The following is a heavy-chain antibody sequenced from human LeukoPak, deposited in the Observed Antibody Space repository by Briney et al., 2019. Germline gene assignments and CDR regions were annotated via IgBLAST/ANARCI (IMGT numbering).Heavy chain of an antibody. V-gene: IGHV3-74*01. D-gene: IGHD6-19*01. Sequence: GGSQRLSCVASEFTFSYYWMYWVRQAPGQGLVSVSRISSDGSSTTYAESVKGRSTISRDNAKNTRDLKMNSMRAEDTAIYYCARDDSNGIDYWGQGTLVTVSS. CDR1: EFTFSYYW. J-gene: IGHJ4*02. CDR3: ARDDSNGIDY. CDR2: ISSDGSST.